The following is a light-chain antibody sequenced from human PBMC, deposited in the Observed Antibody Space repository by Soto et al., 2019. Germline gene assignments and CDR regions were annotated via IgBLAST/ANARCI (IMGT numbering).Light chain of an antibody. V-gene: IGKV1-9*01. CDR2: AVS. Sequence: DIQLTQSPSFLSASVGDRVTITCRASQGISSYLAWYQQKPGKAPNLLIYAVSTLQSGVPSRFSGSGSGTEFTLTISSLHPEDFATYYCQQFGSSIPHTFGQGTKLEIK. CDR1: QGISSY. CDR3: QQFGSSIPHT. J-gene: IGKJ2*01.